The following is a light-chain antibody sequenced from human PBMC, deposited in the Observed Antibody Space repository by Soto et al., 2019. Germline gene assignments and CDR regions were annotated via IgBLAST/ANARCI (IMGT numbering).Light chain of an antibody. CDR3: SSYTSSSTLV. Sequence: QSVLTQPASVSGSPGQSITISCTGTSNDVGGYNYVSWYQQHPGKAPKLMIYDVSNRPSGVSNRFSGSKSGNTASLTISGLQAEDEAHYYCSSYTSSSTLVFGGGTQLTVL. CDR1: SNDVGGYNY. J-gene: IGLJ2*01. V-gene: IGLV2-14*01. CDR2: DVS.